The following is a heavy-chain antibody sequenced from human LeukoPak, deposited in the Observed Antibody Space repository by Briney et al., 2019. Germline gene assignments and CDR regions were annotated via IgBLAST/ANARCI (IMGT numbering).Heavy chain of an antibody. CDR1: GGSISSSSYY. D-gene: IGHD2-2*01. Sequence: PSQTLSLTCTVSGGSISSSSYYWGWIRQPPGKGLEWIGSIYYSGSTYYNPSLKSRVTISVDTSKNQFSLKLSSVTAADTAVYYCARTPEWYQLWFDPWGQGTLVTVSS. CDR2: IYYSGST. J-gene: IGHJ5*02. CDR3: ARTPEWYQLWFDP. V-gene: IGHV4-39*07.